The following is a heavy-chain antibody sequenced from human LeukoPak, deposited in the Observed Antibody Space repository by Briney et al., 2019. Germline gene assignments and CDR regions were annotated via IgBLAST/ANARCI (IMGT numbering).Heavy chain of an antibody. V-gene: IGHV1-58*01. CDR1: GFTSTNFA. CDR3: AADLSNPRMGASYLDS. D-gene: IGHD3-16*01. CDR2: IIVGSGAT. J-gene: IGHJ4*02. Sequence: SVTVSFTASGFTSTNFAVQWVRQARGQRLEWIGWIIVGSGATKCAQDFQERVTITRDLSTSTLYMELRSLTSEDTAVYYCAADLSNPRMGASYLDSWGQGTLVTVSS.